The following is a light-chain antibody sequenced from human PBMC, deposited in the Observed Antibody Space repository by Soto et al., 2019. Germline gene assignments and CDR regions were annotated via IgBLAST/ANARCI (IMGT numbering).Light chain of an antibody. CDR3: QQYNSYPWT. CDR1: QSISSW. Sequence: DIQMTQSPSTLSASVGDRVTITCRASQSISSWLAWYQQKPGKAPQLLIYDASSLESGVPSRFSGSRSGTEFTLTISSLQPDDFATYYCQQYNSYPWTFGQGTKVEIK. CDR2: DAS. J-gene: IGKJ1*01. V-gene: IGKV1-5*01.